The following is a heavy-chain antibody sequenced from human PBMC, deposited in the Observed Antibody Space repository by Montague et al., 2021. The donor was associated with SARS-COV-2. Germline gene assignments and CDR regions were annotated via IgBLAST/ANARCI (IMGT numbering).Heavy chain of an antibody. CDR2: INHSGST. Sequence: SETLSLTCAVYGGSFSGYYWSWIRQPPGKGLEWIGEINHSGSTNYNPSLKSRVTISVDTSKNQFSLKPSSVTAADTAVYYCARVGRQQLVRLSGMDVWGQGTTVTVSS. J-gene: IGHJ6*02. CDR3: ARVGRQQLVRLSGMDV. V-gene: IGHV4-34*01. CDR1: GGSFSGYY. D-gene: IGHD6-13*01.